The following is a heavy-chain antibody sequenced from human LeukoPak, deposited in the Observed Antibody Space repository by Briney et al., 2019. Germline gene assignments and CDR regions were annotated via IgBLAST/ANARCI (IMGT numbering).Heavy chain of an antibody. CDR3: AKAPPGVRGRSPDDY. Sequence: GGSLRLSCAASGFTFSSYGMHWVRQAPGKGLEWVAVISYDGSNKYYADSVKGRFTISRDNSKNTLYLQMNSLRAEDTAVYYCAKAPPGVRGRSPDDYWGQGTLVTVSS. J-gene: IGHJ4*02. D-gene: IGHD3-10*01. CDR2: ISYDGSNK. CDR1: GFTFSSYG. V-gene: IGHV3-30*18.